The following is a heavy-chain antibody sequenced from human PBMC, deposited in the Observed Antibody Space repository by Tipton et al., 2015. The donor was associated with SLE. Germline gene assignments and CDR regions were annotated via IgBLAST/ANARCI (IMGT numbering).Heavy chain of an antibody. D-gene: IGHD6-19*01. CDR1: GFTFSSYA. CDR2: ISGSGGST. V-gene: IGHV3-23*01. CDR3: AKDQSGWSGYYGMDV. Sequence: SLRLSCAASGFTFSSYAMSWVRQAPGKGLEWVSGISGSGGSTYYADSVKGRFTISRDNSKNTLYLQMNSLRAEDTAVYYCAKDQSGWSGYYGMDVWGQGTTVTVPS. J-gene: IGHJ6*02.